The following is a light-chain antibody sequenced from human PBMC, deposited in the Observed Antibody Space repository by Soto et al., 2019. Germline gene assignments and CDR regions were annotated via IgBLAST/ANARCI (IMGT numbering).Light chain of an antibody. CDR2: DVS. Sequence: QSALTQPASVSGSPGQSITISCTGTSSDVGGYNYVSWYQQHPGKAPKLMIYDVSNRPSGVSNRFSGSKSGNTASLTISGLQAEDVADYYCCSYTSSSTPVVFGGGTQLTVL. CDR3: CSYTSSSTPVV. CDR1: SSDVGGYNY. J-gene: IGLJ2*01. V-gene: IGLV2-14*03.